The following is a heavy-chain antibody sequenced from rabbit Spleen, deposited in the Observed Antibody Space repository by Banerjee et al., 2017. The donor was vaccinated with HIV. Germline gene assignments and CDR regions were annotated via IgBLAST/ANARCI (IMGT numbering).Heavy chain of an antibody. CDR3: ARDTGSYDYIDVYFNL. CDR1: GFSFSSSYD. Sequence: QEQLEESGGGLVKPGASLTLTCTASGFSFSSSYDMCWVRQAPGKGLEWIGCIYTGNGKTYYASWAKGRLTISKASSTTVPLQMTSLTAADTATYFCARDTGSYDYIDVYFNLWVPGTLVTVS. V-gene: IGHV1S45*01. D-gene: IGHD6-1*01. CDR2: IYTGNGKT. J-gene: IGHJ4*01.